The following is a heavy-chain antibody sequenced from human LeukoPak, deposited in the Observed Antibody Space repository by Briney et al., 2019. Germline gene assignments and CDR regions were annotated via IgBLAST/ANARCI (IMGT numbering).Heavy chain of an antibody. J-gene: IGHJ6*02. CDR1: GFTFTSFA. V-gene: IGHV3-23*01. CDR2: ISTTGGTT. CDR3: ARDRQYGMDV. Sequence: PGGSLRLSCAASGFTFTSFAMSWVRQAPGKGLEWVSAISTTGGTTYYADSVKGRFTISRDNAKNTLYLQMNSLRGEDTAVYYCARDRQYGMDVWGQGTTVTVSS.